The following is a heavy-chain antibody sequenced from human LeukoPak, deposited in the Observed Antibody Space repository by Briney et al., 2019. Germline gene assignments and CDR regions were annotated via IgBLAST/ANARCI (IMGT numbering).Heavy chain of an antibody. Sequence: QTGGSLRLSCAASGFTFSTYAMSWVRQAPGKGLEWVSVISGTGGSTNYADSVKGRFTISRDNSKNTLYLQMNSLRAEDTAVYYCAKDPNYGGNSWGQGTLVTVSS. J-gene: IGHJ4*02. D-gene: IGHD4-23*01. V-gene: IGHV3-23*01. CDR3: AKDPNYGGNS. CDR2: ISGTGGST. CDR1: GFTFSTYA.